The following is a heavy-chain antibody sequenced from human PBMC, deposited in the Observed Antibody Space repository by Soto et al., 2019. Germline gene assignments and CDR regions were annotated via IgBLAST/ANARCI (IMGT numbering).Heavy chain of an antibody. Sequence: QVQLVESGGGVIQPGTSLSLSCGSSGFTFRSFGMYWVRQAPGKGLEWVAVVSYDGNDKYYADSVKGRFTVSRDNSKNXLYLQMNSLRGEDTAVYYCAKDVGQQLVLNYGIDVWGQGTTVTVSS. CDR3: AKDVGQQLVLNYGIDV. J-gene: IGHJ6*02. CDR1: GFTFRSFG. CDR2: VSYDGNDK. D-gene: IGHD6-13*01. V-gene: IGHV3-30*18.